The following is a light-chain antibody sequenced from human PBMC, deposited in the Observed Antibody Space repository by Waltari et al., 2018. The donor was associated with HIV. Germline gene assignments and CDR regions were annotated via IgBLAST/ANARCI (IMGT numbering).Light chain of an antibody. Sequence: QSALTQPASVSESPGQSITISCTGTSSDVGSYNLVSWYQQHPGKAPKRMIYEGSKRPSGVSNRFSGSKAGNTASLTISGLQAEDETDYYCCSYAGNSTFVVFGGGTKLTVL. CDR3: CSYAGNSTFVV. CDR1: SSDVGSYNL. CDR2: EGS. V-gene: IGLV2-23*03. J-gene: IGLJ2*01.